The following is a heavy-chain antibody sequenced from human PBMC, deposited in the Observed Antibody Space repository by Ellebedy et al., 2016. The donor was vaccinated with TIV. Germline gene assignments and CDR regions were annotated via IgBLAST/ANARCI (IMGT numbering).Heavy chain of an antibody. V-gene: IGHV3-23*01. J-gene: IGHJ3*01. Sequence: PGGSLRLSCDASGFIFSSYAMSWVRQAPGKGLEWVSTICGSGDEIHYADPVKGRFTISRDNFKNTLCLQMNSLRAEDTAVYYCANYKNTGGSVWRSDAFDVWGQGTMVTVSS. CDR3: ANYKNTGGSVWRSDAFDV. D-gene: IGHD6-19*01. CDR1: GFIFSSYA. CDR2: ICGSGDEI.